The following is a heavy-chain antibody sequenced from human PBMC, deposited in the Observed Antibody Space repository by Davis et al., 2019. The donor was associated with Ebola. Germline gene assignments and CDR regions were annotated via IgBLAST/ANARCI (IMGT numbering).Heavy chain of an antibody. CDR2: IYYSGST. CDR1: GFTFSSYN. Sequence: ESLKISCAASGFTFSSYNMNWVRLAPGKGLEWIGYIYYSGSTNYNPSLKSRVTISVDTSKNQFSLKLSSVTAADTAVYYCARDDKYYYGMDVWGQGTTVTVSS. CDR3: ARDDKYYYGMDV. J-gene: IGHJ6*02. V-gene: IGHV4-59*01. D-gene: IGHD3-9*01.